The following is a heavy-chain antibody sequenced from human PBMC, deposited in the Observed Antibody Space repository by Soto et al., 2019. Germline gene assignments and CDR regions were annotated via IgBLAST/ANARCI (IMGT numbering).Heavy chain of an antibody. D-gene: IGHD1-7*01. V-gene: IGHV4-59*01. CDR1: GGSISSYY. CDR2: IYYSGST. Sequence: SETLSLTCTVSGGSISSYYWSWIRQPPGKGLEWIGYIYYSGSTNYNPSLKSRVTISVDTSKNQFSLKLSSVTAADTAVYYCAIVTGTNWFDPWGQGPQVTVSS. CDR3: AIVTGTNWFDP. J-gene: IGHJ5*02.